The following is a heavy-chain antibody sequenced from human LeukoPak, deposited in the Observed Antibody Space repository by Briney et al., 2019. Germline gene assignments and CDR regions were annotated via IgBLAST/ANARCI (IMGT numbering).Heavy chain of an antibody. Sequence: SVKVSCKASGGTFSSYAISWVRQAPGQELEWMGGLIPIFGTANYAQKFQGRVTITADESTSTAYMELSSLRSEDTAVYYCASRGREAGPHDYWGQGTLVTVSS. CDR2: LIPIFGTA. D-gene: IGHD3-16*01. CDR1: GGTFSSYA. J-gene: IGHJ4*02. V-gene: IGHV1-69*13. CDR3: ASRGREAGPHDY.